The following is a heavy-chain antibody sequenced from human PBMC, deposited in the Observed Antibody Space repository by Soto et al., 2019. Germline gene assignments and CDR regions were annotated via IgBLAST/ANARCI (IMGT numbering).Heavy chain of an antibody. CDR2: INPDNGNT. CDR3: ARGIATGQLDP. V-gene: IGHV1-3*01. CDR1: GYTFTRYT. J-gene: IGHJ5*02. D-gene: IGHD2-15*01. Sequence: ASVKVSCKASGYTFTRYTMSWVRQAPGQRLEWMGWINPDNGNTKSSQKFQDRVIITRDTSASTAYMDLSSLRSEDTAVYYCARGIATGQLDPWGQGTLVTVSA.